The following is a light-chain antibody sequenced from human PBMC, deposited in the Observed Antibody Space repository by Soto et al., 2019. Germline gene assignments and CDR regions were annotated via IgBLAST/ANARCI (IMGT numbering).Light chain of an antibody. V-gene: IGLV1-44*01. CDR3: AAWDDSLNGHV. CDR2: TTN. CDR1: SSNIGTSS. J-gene: IGLJ1*01. Sequence: QSVLTQPHSASGTPGQRVTISCSGSSSNIGTSSVRWFQQLPGTAPKPLISTTNQRPSGVPERFSGSKSGTSASLAISGLQSEDEADYYCAAWDDSLNGHVFGTGTKVTVL.